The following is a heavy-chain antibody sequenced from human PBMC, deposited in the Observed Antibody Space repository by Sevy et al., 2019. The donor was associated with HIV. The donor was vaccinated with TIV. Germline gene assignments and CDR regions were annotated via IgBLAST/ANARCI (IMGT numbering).Heavy chain of an antibody. J-gene: IGHJ5*02. CDR1: GFTFGSYG. CDR3: SRDGAWGVVRGGGNWFDP. D-gene: IGHD3-3*01. Sequence: GGSLRLSCAASGFTFGSYGMSWVRQAPGKGLDYVAVISSDGSDKYYADSVKGRFTISRDNSKNTLFLQMNSLRADDTAVYYCSRDGAWGVVRGGGNWFDPWGQGTLVTVSS. V-gene: IGHV3-30*03. CDR2: ISSDGSDK.